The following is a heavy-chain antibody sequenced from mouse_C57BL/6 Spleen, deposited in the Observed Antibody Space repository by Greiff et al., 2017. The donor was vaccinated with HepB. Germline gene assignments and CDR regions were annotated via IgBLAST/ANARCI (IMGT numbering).Heavy chain of an antibody. Sequence: QVQLQQPGAELVMPGASVKLSCKASGYTFTSYWMHWVKQRPGQGLEWIGEIDPSDSYTNYNQKFKGKSTLTVDKSSSTAYMQLSSLTSEDSAVYYCARNPYYYGSSYEAMDYWGQGTSVTVSS. CDR2: IDPSDSYT. CDR3: ARNPYYYGSSYEAMDY. V-gene: IGHV1-69*01. J-gene: IGHJ4*01. CDR1: GYTFTSYW. D-gene: IGHD1-1*01.